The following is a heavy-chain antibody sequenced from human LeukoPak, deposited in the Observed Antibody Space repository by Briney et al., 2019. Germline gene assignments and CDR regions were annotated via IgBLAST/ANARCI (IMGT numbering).Heavy chain of an antibody. Sequence: PGGSLRLSCAASGFTFSSYGMHWVRQAPGKGLEWVAFIRYDGSNKYYADSVKGRFTISRDNSKNTLYLQMNSLRAEDTAVYYCAKDMRPIVVVPAPMRPDYWGQGTLVTVSS. D-gene: IGHD2-2*01. CDR1: GFTFSSYG. CDR2: IRYDGSNK. V-gene: IGHV3-30*02. J-gene: IGHJ4*02. CDR3: AKDMRPIVVVPAPMRPDY.